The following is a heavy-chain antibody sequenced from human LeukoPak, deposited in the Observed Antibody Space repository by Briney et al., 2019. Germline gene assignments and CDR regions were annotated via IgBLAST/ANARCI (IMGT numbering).Heavy chain of an antibody. CDR3: AREYGSFDY. CDR1: GFTFSSYW. CDR2: INQDRSEK. V-gene: IGHV3-7*03. J-gene: IGHJ4*02. D-gene: IGHD1-26*01. Sequence: GGSLRLSCAASGFTFSSYWMNWVRQAPGKGLEWVANINQDRSEKYFVDSVKGRFTISRDNAKNSVYLQMTSLRAEDTAVYYCAREYGSFDYWGQGTLVTVSS.